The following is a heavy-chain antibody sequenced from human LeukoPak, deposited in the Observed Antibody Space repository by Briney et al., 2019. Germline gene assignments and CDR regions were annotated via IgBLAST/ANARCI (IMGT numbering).Heavy chain of an antibody. V-gene: IGHV3-23*01. Sequence: GGSLRLSCAASGFTFSNYGMSWVRQAPGKGLEWVSAISGSGGSTYYADSVKGRFTISRDNSKNTLYLQMNSLRAEDTAVYYCAKDRGIVGATPSLFDYWGQGTLVTVSS. D-gene: IGHD1-26*01. J-gene: IGHJ4*02. CDR1: GFTFSNYG. CDR2: ISGSGGST. CDR3: AKDRGIVGATPSLFDY.